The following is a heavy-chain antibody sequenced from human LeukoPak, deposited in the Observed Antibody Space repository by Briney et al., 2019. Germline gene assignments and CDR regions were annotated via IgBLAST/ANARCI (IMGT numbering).Heavy chain of an antibody. CDR1: GSTSNSHA. J-gene: IGHJ4*02. V-gene: IGHV1-2*02. CDR3: ARDSGAEAGRETIDY. D-gene: IGHD6-13*01. Sequence: ASVKVSCKASGSTSNSHAISWVRQAPGQGLEWMEWINPNSGGTNYAQKFQGRVTMTRDTSISTAYMELSRLRSDDTAVYYCARDSGAEAGRETIDYWGQGTLVTVSS. CDR2: INPNSGGT.